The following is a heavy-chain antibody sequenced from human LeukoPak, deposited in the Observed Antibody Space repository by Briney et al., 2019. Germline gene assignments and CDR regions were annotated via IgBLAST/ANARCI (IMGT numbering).Heavy chain of an antibody. CDR3: AREYYDILTGYYD. J-gene: IGHJ4*02. V-gene: IGHV3-30*04. D-gene: IGHD3-9*01. CDR2: ISYDGSNK. CDR1: GFTFSSYA. Sequence: GGSLRLSCAASGFTFSSYAMHWVRQAPGKGLEGVAVISYDGSNKYYADSVKGRFTISRDNSKNTLYLQMNSLRAEDTAVYYCAREYYDILTGYYDWGQGTLVTVSS.